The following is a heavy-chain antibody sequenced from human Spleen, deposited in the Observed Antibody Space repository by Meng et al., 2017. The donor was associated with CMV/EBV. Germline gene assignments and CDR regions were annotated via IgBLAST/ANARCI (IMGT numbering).Heavy chain of an antibody. CDR1: DYC. D-gene: IGHD2-2*01. Sequence: DYCGRGRRQAPGRGLEGVGESNHSGSTNYNQSLNSGVTISVDTSKNQFSLKLSSVTAADTAVYYCARVPSRGYCSSTSCPRGTYFDYWGQGTLVTVSS. CDR3: ARVPSRGYCSSTSCPRGTYFDY. CDR2: SNHSGST. J-gene: IGHJ4*02. V-gene: IGHV4-34*01.